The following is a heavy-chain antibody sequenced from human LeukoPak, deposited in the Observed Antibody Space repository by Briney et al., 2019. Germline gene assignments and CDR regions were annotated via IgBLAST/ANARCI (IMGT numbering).Heavy chain of an antibody. CDR3: ARVAGYDSSGYLGASDI. CDR1: GYTFTGYY. D-gene: IGHD3-22*01. V-gene: IGHV1-2*02. CDR2: INPNSGGT. J-gene: IGHJ3*02. Sequence: EASVKVSCKASGYTFTGYYMHWVRQAPGQGLEWMGWINPNSGGTNYAQKFQGRVTMTRDTSISTVYMELSRLRSDDTAVYYCARVAGYDSSGYLGASDIWGQGTMVTVSS.